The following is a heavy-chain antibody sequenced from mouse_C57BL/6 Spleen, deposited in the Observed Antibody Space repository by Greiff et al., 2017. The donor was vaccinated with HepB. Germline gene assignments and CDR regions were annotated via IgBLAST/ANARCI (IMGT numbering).Heavy chain of an antibody. V-gene: IGHV1-15*01. CDR3: TEEEGNYGGWFAY. J-gene: IGHJ3*01. CDR1: GYTFTDYE. Sequence: VKLMESGAELVRPGASVTLSCKASGYTFTDYEMHWVKQTPVHGLEWIGAIDPETGGTAYNQKFKGKAILTADKSSSTAYMELRSLTSEDSAVYYCTEEEGNYGGWFAYWGQGTLVTVSA. D-gene: IGHD2-1*01. CDR2: IDPETGGT.